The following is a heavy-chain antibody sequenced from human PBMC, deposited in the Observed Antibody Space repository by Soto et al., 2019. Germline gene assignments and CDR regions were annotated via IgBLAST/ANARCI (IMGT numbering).Heavy chain of an antibody. D-gene: IGHD3-10*01. J-gene: IGHJ3*02. CDR2: IDHSGST. Sequence: SETLSLTCAVSGGSSGSGGYSWSWIRQPPGKGLEWIGYIDHSGSTYYNPSLKSRVTISVDTSKNQFSLKLSSVTAADTAVYYCAKGGSGSYSNAFDIWGQGTMVT. CDR3: AKGGSGSYSNAFDI. V-gene: IGHV4-30-2*03. CDR1: GGSSGSGGYS.